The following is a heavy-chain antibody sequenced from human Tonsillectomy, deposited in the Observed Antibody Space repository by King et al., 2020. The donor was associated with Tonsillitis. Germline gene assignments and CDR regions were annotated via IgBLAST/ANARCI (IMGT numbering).Heavy chain of an antibody. V-gene: IGHV3-53*01. CDR1: GFTVSFNY. CDR2: IYSGGST. Sequence: VQLVESGGGLIQPGGSLRLSCAASGFTVSFNYMSWVRQAPGKGLEWVSVIYSGGSTYYADSVKGRFAISRDNSKNTLSLQMNSLRAEDPAVYYCARDEAAAGIFDYWGQGTLVTVSS. D-gene: IGHD6-13*01. CDR3: ARDEAAAGIFDY. J-gene: IGHJ4*02.